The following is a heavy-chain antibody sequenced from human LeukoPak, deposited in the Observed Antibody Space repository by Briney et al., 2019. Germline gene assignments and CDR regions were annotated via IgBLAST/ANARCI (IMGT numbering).Heavy chain of an antibody. CDR3: ARDRPKSYGDYSGYFDY. CDR2: ISSSGSTM. CDR1: GFTFDNYE. V-gene: IGHV3-48*03. J-gene: IGHJ4*02. D-gene: IGHD4-17*01. Sequence: GGSLRLSCTGSGFTFDNYEMNWVRQAPGKGLEWVSYISSSGSTMYYADSVKGRFTISRDNAKNSLCLQMNSLRAEDTAVYYCARDRPKSYGDYSGYFDYWGQGTLVTVSS.